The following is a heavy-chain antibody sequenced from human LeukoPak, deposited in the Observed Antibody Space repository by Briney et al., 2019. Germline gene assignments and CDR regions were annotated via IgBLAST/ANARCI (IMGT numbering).Heavy chain of an antibody. Sequence: GGSLRLSCAASGFIFSHYSMNWVRQAPGKGLEWVSYISSTSDFIFYADSVQGRFTISRDNAKNSLYLQMSSLRVEDTAVYYCVRDDDRPDNGLDYWGQGTLVTVSS. V-gene: IGHV3-21*05. CDR3: VRDDDRPDNGLDY. D-gene: IGHD3-22*01. CDR1: GFIFSHYS. CDR2: ISSTSDFI. J-gene: IGHJ4*02.